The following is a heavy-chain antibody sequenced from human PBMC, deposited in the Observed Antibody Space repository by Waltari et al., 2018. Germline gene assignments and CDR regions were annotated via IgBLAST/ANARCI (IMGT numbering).Heavy chain of an antibody. CDR3: AGDILTGYYYGMDV. CDR1: GFTFSSYW. D-gene: IGHD3-9*01. Sequence: EVQLVESGGGLVQPGGSLRLSCAASGFTFSSYWMSWVRQAPGKGREWVANIKQDGSEKYYVDSVKGRFTISRDNAKNSLYLQMNSLRAEDTAVYYCAGDILTGYYYGMDVWGQGTTVTVSS. CDR2: IKQDGSEK. V-gene: IGHV3-7*01. J-gene: IGHJ6*02.